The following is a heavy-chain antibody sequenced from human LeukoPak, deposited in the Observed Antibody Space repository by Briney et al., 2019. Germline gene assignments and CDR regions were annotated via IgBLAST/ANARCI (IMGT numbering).Heavy chain of an antibody. CDR1: GFTFSSYE. D-gene: IGHD6-13*01. Sequence: GGSLRLSCAASGFTFSSYEMNWVRQAPGKGLEWVSYISSSGSTIYYADSVKGRFIISRDNSKNTLYLQMGSLRVEDMAVYFCARGSHRRYSSSWYSLWGQGTLVTVSS. CDR3: ARGSHRRYSSSWYSL. V-gene: IGHV3-48*03. CDR2: ISSSGSTI. J-gene: IGHJ4*02.